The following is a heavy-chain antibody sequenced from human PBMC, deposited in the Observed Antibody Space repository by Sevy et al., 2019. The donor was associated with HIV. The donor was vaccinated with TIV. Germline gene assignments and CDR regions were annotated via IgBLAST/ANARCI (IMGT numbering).Heavy chain of an antibody. D-gene: IGHD3-16*01. V-gene: IGHV4-39*01. CDR3: ARSPIAASGAKFDT. CDR2: VYSSGSS. Sequence: SETLSLTCTVSGDSIRRSDDYWGWIRQPPEKGLEWIGIVYSSGSSYSNPSFKSRVTMSIDTSRNLFSLKLTSVTAADTALYYCARSPIAASGAKFDTWGPGTLVTVSS. CDR1: GDSIRRSDDY. J-gene: IGHJ5*02.